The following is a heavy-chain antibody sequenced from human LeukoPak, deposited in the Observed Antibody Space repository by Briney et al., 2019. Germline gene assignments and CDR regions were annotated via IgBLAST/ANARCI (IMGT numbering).Heavy chain of an antibody. V-gene: IGHV1-69*04. D-gene: IGHD6-6*01. CDR3: ARGVFTGPNDY. CDR1: GGTFSSYA. CDR2: IIPILGIA. Sequence: SVTVSCKASGGTFSSYAISWVRQAPGQGLEWMGRIIPILGIANYAQKFQGRVTITADKSTSTAYMELSSLRSEDTAVYYCARGVFTGPNDYWGQGTLVTVSS. J-gene: IGHJ4*02.